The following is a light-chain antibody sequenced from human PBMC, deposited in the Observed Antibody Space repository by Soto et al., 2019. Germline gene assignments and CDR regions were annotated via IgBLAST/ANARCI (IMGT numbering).Light chain of an antibody. CDR2: DVI. CDR1: SSDVGAYSY. CDR3: SSYAGSYTLV. J-gene: IGLJ2*01. V-gene: IGLV2-11*01. Sequence: QSALTQPRSVSGSPGQSVTISCTGTSSDVGAYSYVSWYQQHPGKAPELMIYDVIKRPSGVPDRFSGSKSGTTASLTISGIQTEDDADYYCSSYAGSYTLVFGGGTQLTVL.